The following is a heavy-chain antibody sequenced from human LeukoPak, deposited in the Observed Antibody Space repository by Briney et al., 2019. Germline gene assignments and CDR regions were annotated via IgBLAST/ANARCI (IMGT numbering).Heavy chain of an antibody. CDR1: GFTVSSIY. Sequence: GGSLRLSCAASGFTVSSIYMSWVRQAPGKGLEWVSVIYTGGTTYYADSVKGRFTISRDNSKNTLYLQMNSLRDEDTAVYYCARSLRYSSSWYNFDYWGQGTLVTVSS. D-gene: IGHD6-13*01. V-gene: IGHV3-66*01. J-gene: IGHJ4*02. CDR3: ARSLRYSSSWYNFDY. CDR2: IYTGGTT.